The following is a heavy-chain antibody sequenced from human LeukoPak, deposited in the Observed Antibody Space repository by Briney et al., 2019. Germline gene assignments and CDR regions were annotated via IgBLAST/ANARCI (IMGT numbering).Heavy chain of an antibody. D-gene: IGHD3-9*01. CDR3: ARGRLRYLDWTRAYSDY. Sequence: ASVKVSCKASGYTFVTHGLTWVRQAPGQGLEWMGWISAYNGNTIYAQTLQDRLTMTTDTSTSTAYMELRSLRSDDTAVYYCARGRLRYLDWTRAYSDYWGQGTLVTVSS. J-gene: IGHJ4*02. V-gene: IGHV1-18*01. CDR1: GYTFVTHG. CDR2: ISAYNGNT.